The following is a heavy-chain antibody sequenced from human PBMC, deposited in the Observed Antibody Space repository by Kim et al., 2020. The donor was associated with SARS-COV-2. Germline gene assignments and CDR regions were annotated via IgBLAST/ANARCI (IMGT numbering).Heavy chain of an antibody. Sequence: SETLSLTCTVSGGSISSYYWSWIRQPPGKGLEWIGYIYYSGSTNYNPSLKSRVSISVDTSKNQFSLKLSSVTAADTAVYYCARVGYYDILTGYRPLYYYYGMDVWGQGTTVTVSS. D-gene: IGHD3-9*01. CDR3: ARVGYYDILTGYRPLYYYYGMDV. CDR2: IYYSGST. CDR1: GGSISSYY. J-gene: IGHJ6*02. V-gene: IGHV4-59*01.